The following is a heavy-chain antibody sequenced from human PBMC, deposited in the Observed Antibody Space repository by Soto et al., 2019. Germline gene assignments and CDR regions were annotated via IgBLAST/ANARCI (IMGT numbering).Heavy chain of an antibody. J-gene: IGHJ4*02. V-gene: IGHV3-33*01. Sequence: GGSLRLSCAASGFTFSSYGMHWVRQAPGKGLEWVAVIWYDGSNKYYADSVKGRFTISRDNSKNTLYLQMNSLRAEDTAVYYCARMDGGGEYFVYWGQGTLVTVSS. CDR2: IWYDGSNK. CDR1: GFTFSSYG. D-gene: IGHD4-17*01. CDR3: ARMDGGGEYFVY.